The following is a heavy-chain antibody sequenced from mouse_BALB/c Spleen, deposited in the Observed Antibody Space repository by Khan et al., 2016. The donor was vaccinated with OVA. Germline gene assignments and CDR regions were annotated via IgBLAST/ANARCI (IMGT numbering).Heavy chain of an antibody. CDR3: ARPPDLSYTLAY. V-gene: IGHV9-3-1*01. CDR1: GYSFTNYG. J-gene: IGHJ4*01. D-gene: IGHD2-12*01. Sequence: QIQLVQSGPELKKPGETVKISCKASGYSFTNYGMNWVKQSPGKALKWMGWINTYTGEATYADDLEGRFAFSLETSANTAYLQINILKREDTATYVCARPPDLSYTLAYWGQGTSVTVSS. CDR2: INTYTGEA.